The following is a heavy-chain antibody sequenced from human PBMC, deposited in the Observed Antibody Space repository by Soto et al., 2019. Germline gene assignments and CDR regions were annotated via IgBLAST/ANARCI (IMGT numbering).Heavy chain of an antibody. CDR1: GFAFTNYW. V-gene: IGHV3-74*01. Sequence: EVQVVESGGGLVQPGGSLRLSSAACGFAFTNYWMHWVRQVPGEGLVWVSRIDNHGDGTSYADFVKGRFTISRDNAKNTLYLQMNSLRVEDTAIYFCGTVFEKWGQGTMVTVSS. CDR3: GTVFEK. J-gene: IGHJ3*02. CDR2: IDNHGDGT.